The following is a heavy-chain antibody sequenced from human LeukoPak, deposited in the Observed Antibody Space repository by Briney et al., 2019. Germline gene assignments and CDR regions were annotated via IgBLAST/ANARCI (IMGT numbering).Heavy chain of an antibody. D-gene: IGHD6-6*01. CDR3: ARPLAGNYYYDMDV. J-gene: IGHJ6*03. CDR1: GYTFTSYD. V-gene: IGHV1-8*03. CDR2: MNPNSGNT. Sequence: ASVKVSCKASGYTFTSYDINWVRQATGQGLEWMGWMNPNSGNTGYAQKFQGRVTITRNTSISTAYMELSSLRSEDTAAYYCARPLAGNYYYDMDVWGKGTTVTVSS.